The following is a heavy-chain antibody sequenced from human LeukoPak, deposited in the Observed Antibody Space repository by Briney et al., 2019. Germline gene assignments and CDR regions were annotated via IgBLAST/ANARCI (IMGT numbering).Heavy chain of an antibody. D-gene: IGHD2-15*01. CDR3: ATRCSGGSCYGWFDP. Sequence: ASVKVSCKASGYTFTSYGISWVRQAPGQGLEWMGGFDPEDGETIYAQKFQGRVTMTEDTSTDTAYMELSSLRSEDTAVYYCATRCSGGSCYGWFDPWGQGTLVTVSS. CDR2: FDPEDGET. V-gene: IGHV1-24*01. J-gene: IGHJ5*02. CDR1: GYTFTSYG.